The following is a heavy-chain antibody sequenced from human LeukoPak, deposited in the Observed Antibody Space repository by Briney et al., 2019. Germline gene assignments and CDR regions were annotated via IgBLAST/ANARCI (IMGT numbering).Heavy chain of an antibody. Sequence: GESLKISCKASGYSFTNYWIGWVRQMPGKGLEWMGIIYPGDSDTRYSPSFQGQVTISADKSISTAYLQRSSLQASDTAMYYCAAYAGSSSKYFQDWGQGTLVTVSS. D-gene: IGHD3-10*01. CDR1: GYSFTNYW. CDR2: IYPGDSDT. J-gene: IGHJ1*01. CDR3: AAYAGSSSKYFQD. V-gene: IGHV5-51*01.